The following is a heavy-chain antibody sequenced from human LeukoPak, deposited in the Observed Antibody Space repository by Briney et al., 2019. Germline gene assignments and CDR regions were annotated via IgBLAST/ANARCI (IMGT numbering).Heavy chain of an antibody. V-gene: IGHV3-9*01. CDR1: GFTFDDYA. CDR3: ARDLHVAAVGLNWFDP. Sequence: GGSLRLSCAASGFTFDDYAMHWVRQAPGKGLEWVSGISWNSGSIGYADSVKGRFTISRDNAKNSLYLQMNSLRAEDTAVYYCARDLHVAAVGLNWFDPWGQGTLVTVSS. CDR2: ISWNSGSI. J-gene: IGHJ5*02. D-gene: IGHD6-13*01.